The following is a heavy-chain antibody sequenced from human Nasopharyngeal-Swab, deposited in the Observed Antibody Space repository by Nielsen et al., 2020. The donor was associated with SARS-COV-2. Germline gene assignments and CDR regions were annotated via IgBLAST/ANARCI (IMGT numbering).Heavy chain of an antibody. CDR3: AREGIVVVPAAMDPDYYYYYMDV. CDR2: IYYSGST. CDR1: GGSISSSNW. J-gene: IGHJ6*03. D-gene: IGHD2-2*01. V-gene: IGHV4-31*11. Sequence: SETLSLTCAVSGGSISSSNWWSWIRQHPGKGLEWIGYIYYSGSTYYNPSLKSRVTISVDTSKNQFSLKLSSVTAADTAVYYCAREGIVVVPAAMDPDYYYYYMDVWGKGTTVTVSS.